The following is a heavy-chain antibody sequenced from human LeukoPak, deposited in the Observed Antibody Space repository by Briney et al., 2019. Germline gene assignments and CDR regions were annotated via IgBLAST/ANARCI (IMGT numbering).Heavy chain of an antibody. V-gene: IGHV3-21*01. CDR2: STSNYI. J-gene: IGHJ3*02. Sequence: GGSLRLSCAASGFTFSTCAISWVRQAPGKGLEWVSSSTSNYIFYADSVRGRFTISRDNAKNSLYLQMDSLRAEDTAVYYCARGGIITSYAFEIWGQGAMVTVSS. CDR3: ARGGIITSYAFEI. CDR1: GFTFSTCA. D-gene: IGHD1-26*01.